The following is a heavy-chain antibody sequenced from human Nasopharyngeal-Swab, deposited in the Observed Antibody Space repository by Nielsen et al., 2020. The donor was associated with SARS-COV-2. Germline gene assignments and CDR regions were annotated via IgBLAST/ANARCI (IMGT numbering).Heavy chain of an antibody. D-gene: IGHD5-24*01. CDR1: GFTISRYW. V-gene: IGHV3-74*01. CDR3: ARGGDGYSMDY. J-gene: IGHJ4*02. CDR2: LHSDGSGT. Sequence: GESLKISCAASGFTISRYWMLWVRHAPGKGLVWVSRLHSDGSGTTYADSVRGRFTISRDNAMNTLYLQMNSLRAEDTAVYYCARGGDGYSMDYWGQGTLVAVSS.